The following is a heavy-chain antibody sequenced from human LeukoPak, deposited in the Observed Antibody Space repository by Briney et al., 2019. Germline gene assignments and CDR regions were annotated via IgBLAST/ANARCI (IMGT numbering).Heavy chain of an antibody. J-gene: IGHJ3*02. CDR3: ARPRGSSGYRDDAFDI. CDR2: IYPGGSQT. V-gene: IGHV5-51*01. Sequence: GESLKISCKASSYNFANYWIGWVRQMPGKGLEWMGLIYPGGSQTIYSPSFQGQVTISVDWSTSTVYLQWNTLKASDTAMYYCARPRGSSGYRDDAFDIWGQGTMVTVSS. CDR1: SYNFANYW. D-gene: IGHD3-22*01.